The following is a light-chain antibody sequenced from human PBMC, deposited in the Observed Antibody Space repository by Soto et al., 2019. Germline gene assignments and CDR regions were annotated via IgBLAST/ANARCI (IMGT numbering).Light chain of an antibody. CDR2: DNY. J-gene: IGLJ2*01. CDR1: GSNIGNNF. CDR3: AAWDNSLSTSVV. V-gene: IGLV1-51*01. Sequence: QSVLTQPPSVSAAPGQKVTISCSGSGSNIGNNFVSWYQQLPGTAPKLLIFDNYNRPSGIPDRFSGSKSGTSATLGITGVQTGDEADYYCAAWDNSLSTSVVFGGGTKLTVL.